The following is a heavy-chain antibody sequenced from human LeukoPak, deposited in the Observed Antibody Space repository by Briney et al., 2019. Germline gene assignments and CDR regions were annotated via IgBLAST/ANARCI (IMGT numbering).Heavy chain of an antibody. CDR2: IYYSGST. J-gene: IGHJ6*03. CDR1: GGSISSYY. V-gene: IGHV4-59*01. CDR3: ARVTTWPYYYYYMDV. Sequence: PSETLSLTCTVSGGSISSYYWSWIRQPPGKGLEWIGYIYYSGSTNYNPSLKSRVTISVDTSKNQFSLKLSSVTAADTAVYYCARVTTWPYYYYYMDVWSKGTTVTVSS. D-gene: IGHD1-1*01.